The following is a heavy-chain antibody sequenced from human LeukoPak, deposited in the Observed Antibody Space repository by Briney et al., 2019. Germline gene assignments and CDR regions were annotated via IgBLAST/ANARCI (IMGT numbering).Heavy chain of an antibody. CDR2: ISVYNGNT. V-gene: IGHV1-18*01. CDR3: ARAHDIYGDY. J-gene: IGHJ4*02. D-gene: IGHD3-9*01. CDR1: GYTFTSYG. Sequence: GASVKVSCQASGYTFTSYGISWLRQAPGQGLEWMGWISVYNGNTNYAQKLQGRVTMTTDTSTSTAYMELRSLRSDDTAVYYCARAHDIYGDYWGQGTRVTVSS.